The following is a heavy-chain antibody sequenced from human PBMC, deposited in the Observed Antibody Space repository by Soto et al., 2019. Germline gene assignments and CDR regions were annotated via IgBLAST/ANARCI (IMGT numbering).Heavy chain of an antibody. V-gene: IGHV1-69*08. CDR2: IIPILGIA. J-gene: IGHJ6*03. Sequence: QVQLVQSGAEVKKPGSSVKVSCKASGGTFSSYTISWVRQAPGQGLEWMGRIIPILGIANYAQKFQGRVTITADKSTSTAYMELSSLRSDDTAVYYCAREGLRFLDYYMDVWGKGTTVTVSS. D-gene: IGHD3-3*01. CDR3: AREGLRFLDYYMDV. CDR1: GGTFSSYT.